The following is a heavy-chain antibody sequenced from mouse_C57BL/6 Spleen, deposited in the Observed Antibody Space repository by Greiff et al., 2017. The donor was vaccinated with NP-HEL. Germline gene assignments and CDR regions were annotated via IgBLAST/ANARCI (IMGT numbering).Heavy chain of an antibody. Sequence: EVQRVESGPGLVKPSQSLSLTCSVTGYSITSGYYWNWIRQFPGNKLEWMGYISYDGSNNYNPSLKNRISITRDTSKNQFFLKLNSVTTEDTATYYCARGKGTLFITTVVDYAMDYWGQGTSVTVSS. CDR2: ISYDGSN. V-gene: IGHV3-6*01. J-gene: IGHJ4*01. D-gene: IGHD1-1*01. CDR1: GYSITSGYY. CDR3: ARGKGTLFITTVVDYAMDY.